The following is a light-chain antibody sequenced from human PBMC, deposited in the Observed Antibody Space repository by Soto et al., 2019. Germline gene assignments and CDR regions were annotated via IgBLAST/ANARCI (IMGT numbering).Light chain of an antibody. CDR2: WAS. CDR1: QSILYASDNKNY. V-gene: IGKV4-1*01. CDR3: QQRNVWPPVT. J-gene: IGKJ5*01. Sequence: DIVMTQSPDSLAVSLGERATINCKSGQSILYASDNKNYLAWYQQKPGQSSKLLIYWASTRESGVPDRFSGSGSGTDFTLTISSLQAVDVAVYYCQQRNVWPPVTFGQGTRLEIK.